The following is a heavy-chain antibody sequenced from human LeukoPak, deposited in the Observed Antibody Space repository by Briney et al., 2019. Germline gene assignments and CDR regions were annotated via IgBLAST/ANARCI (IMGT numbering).Heavy chain of an antibody. V-gene: IGHV4-31*03. Sequence: SQTLSLTCTVSGGSISSGGYYWSWIRQHPGKGLKWIGYIYYSGSTYYNPSLKSRVTISVDTSKNQFSLKLSSVTAADTAVYYCARSLGYCSGGSCHNYYGMDVWGQGTTVTVSS. J-gene: IGHJ6*02. CDR3: ARSLGYCSGGSCHNYYGMDV. D-gene: IGHD2-15*01. CDR2: IYYSGST. CDR1: GGSISSGGYY.